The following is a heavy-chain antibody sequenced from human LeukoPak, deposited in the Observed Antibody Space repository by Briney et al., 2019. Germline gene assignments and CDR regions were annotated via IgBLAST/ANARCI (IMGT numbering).Heavy chain of an antibody. D-gene: IGHD5-24*01. CDR2: ISGSGGST. CDR3: AKSPLQLYTFDY. J-gene: IGHJ4*02. Sequence: GGSLRLSCAASGFTFRNYGMRWVRQAPLKGLEWVSAISGSGGSTYYADSVKGRFTISRDNSKNTLYLQMNSLRAEDTAVYYCAKSPLQLYTFDYWGQGTLVTVSS. CDR1: GFTFRNYG. V-gene: IGHV3-23*01.